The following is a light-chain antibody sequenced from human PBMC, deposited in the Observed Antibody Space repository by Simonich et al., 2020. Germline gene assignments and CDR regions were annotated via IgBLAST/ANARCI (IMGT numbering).Light chain of an antibody. J-gene: IGKJ3*01. CDR3: QQYDNLPPLFT. CDR2: DAS. CDR1: QDISNY. V-gene: IGKV1-33*01. Sequence: DIQMTQSPSSLSASVGDRVTITCQASQDISNYLNWYQQKPGKAPKLRIYDASNLETVVPSRFIGSGSGTDFTFTISSLQPEDIATYYCQQYDNLPPLFTFGPGTKVDIK.